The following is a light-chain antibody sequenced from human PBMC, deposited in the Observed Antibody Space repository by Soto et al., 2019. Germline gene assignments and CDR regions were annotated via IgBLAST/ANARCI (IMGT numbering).Light chain of an antibody. J-gene: IGKJ1*01. Sequence: EIVLTQSPGTLSLSPGERATLSCRASQSVGRNYLAWYQQKPGQAPRLLISGASSRATGIPDRFSGSGSGKDFTLTISRLEPEDFAVYYCQQYASSKTFGQGTKVEIK. CDR2: GAS. CDR1: QSVGRNY. V-gene: IGKV3-20*01. CDR3: QQYASSKT.